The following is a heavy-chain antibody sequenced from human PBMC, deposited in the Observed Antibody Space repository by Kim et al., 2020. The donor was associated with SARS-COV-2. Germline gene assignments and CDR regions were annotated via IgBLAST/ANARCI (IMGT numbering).Heavy chain of an antibody. Sequence: PSLKSRVTISEDTSTNQFSLKLGSVTAADTAVYYCARARITMIVVDAFDIWGQGTMVTVSS. J-gene: IGHJ3*02. V-gene: IGHV4-31*02. D-gene: IGHD3-22*01. CDR3: ARARITMIVVDAFDI.